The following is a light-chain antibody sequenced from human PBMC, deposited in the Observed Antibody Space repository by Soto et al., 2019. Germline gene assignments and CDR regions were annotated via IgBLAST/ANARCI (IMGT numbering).Light chain of an antibody. CDR3: QQSYSTPRT. V-gene: IGKV1-39*01. CDR2: AAS. J-gene: IGKJ1*01. Sequence: DIQLTQSPSSLYASVGERVTLTCRASQSISSYLNWYQQKPGKAPKLLIYAASSLQSGVPSRFSGSGSGTDFTLTISSLQPEDFATYYCQQSYSTPRTFGQGTKVDI. CDR1: QSISSY.